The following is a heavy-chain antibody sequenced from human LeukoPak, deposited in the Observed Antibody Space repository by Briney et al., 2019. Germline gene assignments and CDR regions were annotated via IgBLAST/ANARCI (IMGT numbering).Heavy chain of an antibody. Sequence: ASVKVSCKASGYTFTSYGISWVRQAPGQGLEWMGWISAYNGNTNYAQKLQGRVTMTTDTSTSTAYMELRSLRSDDTAVYYCARTIVVVPAEEYYFDYWGQGTLVTVSS. D-gene: IGHD2-2*01. J-gene: IGHJ4*02. V-gene: IGHV1-18*01. CDR2: ISAYNGNT. CDR1: GYTFTSYG. CDR3: ARTIVVVPAEEYYFDY.